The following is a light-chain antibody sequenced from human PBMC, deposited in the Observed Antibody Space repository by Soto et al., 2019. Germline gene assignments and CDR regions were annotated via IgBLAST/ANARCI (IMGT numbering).Light chain of an antibody. J-gene: IGLJ2*01. V-gene: IGLV2-23*02. CDR3: CSYAGGSTFVL. Sequence: QPVLTQPASVSGSPGQSITISCTGTSSDFGTYDLVSWYQQHPGKVPKLMIYEVSKRPSGVSNRFSGTKSGNTASLTISGLQAEDEADYYCCSYAGGSTFVLFGGGTKVTVL. CDR1: SSDFGTYDL. CDR2: EVS.